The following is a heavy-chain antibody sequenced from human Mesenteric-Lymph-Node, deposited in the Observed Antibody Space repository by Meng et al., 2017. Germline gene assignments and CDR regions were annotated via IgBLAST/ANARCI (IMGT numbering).Heavy chain of an antibody. Sequence: SVKVSCKASGYTFTSYGISWVRQAPGQGLEWMGWIIPILGIANYAQKFQGRVTITADKSTSTAYMELSSLRSEDTAVYYCARAGLIAVAGTAGVVGWFDPWGQGTRVTVSS. D-gene: IGHD6-19*01. CDR2: IIPILGIA. V-gene: IGHV1-69*10. CDR1: GYTFTSYG. CDR3: ARAGLIAVAGTAGVVGWFDP. J-gene: IGHJ5*02.